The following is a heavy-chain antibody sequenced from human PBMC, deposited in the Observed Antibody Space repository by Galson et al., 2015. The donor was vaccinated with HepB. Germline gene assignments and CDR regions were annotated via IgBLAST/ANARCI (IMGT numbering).Heavy chain of an antibody. CDR3: ASSLYCGGDCWDESRGG. Sequence: SLRLSCAASGFTFSSYSMNWVRQAPGKGLEWVSSISSSSSYIYYADSVKGRFTISRDNAKNSLYLQMNSLRAEDTAVYYCASSLYCGGDCWDESRGGWGQGTLVTVSS. D-gene: IGHD2-21*02. V-gene: IGHV3-21*01. J-gene: IGHJ4*02. CDR2: ISSSSSYI. CDR1: GFTFSSYS.